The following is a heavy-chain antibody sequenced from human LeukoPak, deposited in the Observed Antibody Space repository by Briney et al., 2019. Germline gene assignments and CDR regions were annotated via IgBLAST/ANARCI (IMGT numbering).Heavy chain of an antibody. V-gene: IGHV1-69*01. J-gene: IGHJ5*02. Sequence: SVKLSCKASGGTFSSYAITRVRQAPGQGLEWMGGLVPIIGTANYAQKFQGRVTITADESTSTAYMELSSLRSEDTAVYYCARDRQVVPAAINYDWFDPWGQGTLVTVSS. CDR1: GGTFSSYA. CDR2: LVPIIGTA. CDR3: ARDRQVVPAAINYDWFDP. D-gene: IGHD2-2*02.